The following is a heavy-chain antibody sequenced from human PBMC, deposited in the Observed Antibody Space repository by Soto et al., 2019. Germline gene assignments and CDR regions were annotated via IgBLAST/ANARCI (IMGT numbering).Heavy chain of an antibody. V-gene: IGHV1-18*04. CDR1: GYTFTTYD. J-gene: IGHJ5*02. CDR2: ISGYNGNT. Sequence: ASVKVSCKASGYTFTTYDITWVRQAPGQGLEWMGWISGYNGNTKYAQRLQGRVTMTTETSTGTAYMELRSLRSDDTAVYYCARDSTARLAWFDPWGQGTLVTVSS. D-gene: IGHD6-6*01. CDR3: ARDSTARLAWFDP.